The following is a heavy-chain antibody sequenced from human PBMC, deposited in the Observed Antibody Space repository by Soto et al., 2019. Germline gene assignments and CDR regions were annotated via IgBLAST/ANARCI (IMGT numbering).Heavy chain of an antibody. Sequence: QVQLVESGGGVVQPGRSLRLSCEASGFTFSSYAMHWVRQAPGKGLEWVAVISHDGNVNYYSESVKGRFTMSRDNSKDTLYLQMYSLRTEDTAVYFCAKDEYWESHFYYFMDLWGKGTPVTVSS. J-gene: IGHJ6*03. V-gene: IGHV3-30*18. D-gene: IGHD2-8*02. CDR1: GFTFSSYA. CDR2: ISHDGNVN. CDR3: AKDEYWESHFYYFMDL.